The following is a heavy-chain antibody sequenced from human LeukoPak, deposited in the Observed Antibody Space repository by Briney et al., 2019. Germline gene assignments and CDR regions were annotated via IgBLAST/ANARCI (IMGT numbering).Heavy chain of an antibody. CDR1: GGSISSYY. D-gene: IGHD5-18*01. Sequence: SKTLSLTCTVSGGSISSYYWSWIRQPPGKGLEWIGYIYYSGSTNYNPSLKSRVTISVDTSKNQFSLKLSAVTAADTAVYYCARAPRGYSYDFDYWGQGTLVTVSS. CDR3: ARAPRGYSYDFDY. J-gene: IGHJ4*02. V-gene: IGHV4-59*01. CDR2: IYYSGST.